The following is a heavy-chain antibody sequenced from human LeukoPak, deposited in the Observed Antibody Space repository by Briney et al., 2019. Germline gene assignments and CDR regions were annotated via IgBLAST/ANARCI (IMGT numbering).Heavy chain of an antibody. CDR2: INSDGSST. D-gene: IGHD3-3*01. V-gene: IGHV3-74*01. CDR3: ARDITIFGVVNRADP. CDR1: GFTLSSYW. J-gene: IGHJ5*02. Sequence: GGSLRLSCAASGFTLSSYWMHWVRQAPGKGLVWVSRINSDGSSTSYADSVKGRFTISRDNAKNTLYLQMNSLRAEDTAVYYCARDITIFGVVNRADPWGQGTLVTVSS.